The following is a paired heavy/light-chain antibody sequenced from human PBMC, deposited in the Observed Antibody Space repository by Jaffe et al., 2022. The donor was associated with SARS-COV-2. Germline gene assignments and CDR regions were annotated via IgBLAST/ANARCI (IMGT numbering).Heavy chain of an antibody. D-gene: IGHD2-15*01. CDR3: ARARSGYYYHYAMDV. J-gene: IGHJ6*02. CDR1: GYTFTSYA. Sequence: QVQLVQSGAEVKKPGASVKVSCKASGYTFTSYAMHWVRQAPGQRLEWMGWINAGNGNTKYSQRFQGRVTITRDISASIAYMELSSLRSEDTAVYYCARARSGYYYHYAMDVWGQGTTVTVSS. CDR2: INAGNGNT. V-gene: IGHV1-3*01.
Light chain of an antibody. J-gene: IGKJ1*01. CDR1: QTLTSSY. V-gene: IGKV3-20*01. CDR2: GAS. Sequence: EIVLTQSPGTLSLSPGERATLSCRASQTLTSSYLAWYQQKPGQAPRLLIYGASSRATGIPDRFSGSGSGTDFTLTISRLEPEDFAVYYCQQYGTSPWTFGQGTKVEI. CDR3: QQYGTSPWT.